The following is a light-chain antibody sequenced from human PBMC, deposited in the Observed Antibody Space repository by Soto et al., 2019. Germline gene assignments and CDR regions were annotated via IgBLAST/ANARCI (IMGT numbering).Light chain of an antibody. J-gene: IGKJ1*01. CDR1: QSVSSD. Sequence: EIVMTQSPATLSVSPGERPTLSCRAGQSVSSDLAWYQQKPGQAPRLLIYGASTRATGLPARFSGSGSGTEFTLAINSLQSEDFAVYYCQQYNKWPQTFGQGTKVEIK. CDR3: QQYNKWPQT. V-gene: IGKV3-15*01. CDR2: GAS.